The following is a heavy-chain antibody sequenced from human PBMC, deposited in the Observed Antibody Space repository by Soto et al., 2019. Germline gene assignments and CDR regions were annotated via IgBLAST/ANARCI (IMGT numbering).Heavy chain of an antibody. CDR3: ARDLRGSSGNYGPAY. V-gene: IGHV3-48*01. D-gene: IGHD1-26*01. Sequence: GGSLRLSCAASGFTFSSSSMNWVRQAPGKGLEWVSYISSSSSAIYYTDSVKGRFTISRDNAKNSLYLQMNSLRAEDTAVYYCARDLRGSSGNYGPAYWGQGTMVTVSS. J-gene: IGHJ4*02. CDR2: ISSSSSAI. CDR1: GFTFSSSS.